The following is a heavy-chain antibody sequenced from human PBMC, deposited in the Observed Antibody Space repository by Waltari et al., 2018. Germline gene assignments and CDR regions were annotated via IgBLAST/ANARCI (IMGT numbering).Heavy chain of an antibody. J-gene: IGHJ4*02. CDR2: IYYSGTT. V-gene: IGHV4-59*01. CDR3: ARDVAPDH. CDR1: GVPISTYY. Sequence: QVHLQESGSGLLKPSETLSLTCTVSGVPISTYYWSWIRQPPGKGLEWIGYIYYSGTTSSNPSLKSRVTMSVDTSKNQFSLKLTSVTPADTAVYYCARDVAPDHWGQGTLVTVSS.